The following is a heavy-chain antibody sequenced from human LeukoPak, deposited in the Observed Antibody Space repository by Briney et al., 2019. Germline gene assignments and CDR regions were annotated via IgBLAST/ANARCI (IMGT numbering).Heavy chain of an antibody. J-gene: IGHJ6*02. D-gene: IGHD7-27*01. V-gene: IGHV4-59*08. CDR1: GGSISSYY. CDR2: IYYSGST. Sequence: SETLSLTCTVSGGSISSYYWSWIRQPPGKGLEWIGYIYYSGSTYYNPSLKSRVTISVDTSKNQFSLKLSSVTAADTAVYYCARNLGDYYYYYGMDVWGQGTTVTVSS. CDR3: ARNLGDYYYYYGMDV.